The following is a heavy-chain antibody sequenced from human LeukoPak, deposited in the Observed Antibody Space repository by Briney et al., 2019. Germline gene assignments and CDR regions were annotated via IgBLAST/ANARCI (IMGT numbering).Heavy chain of an antibody. CDR3: ARGSYDFWSGYYPGYFDY. J-gene: IGHJ4*02. CDR1: GGSFSGYY. CDR2: INHSGST. D-gene: IGHD3-3*01. V-gene: IGHV4-34*01. Sequence: SETLSLTCAVYGGSFSGYYWSWIRQPPGKGLEWIGEINHSGSTNYNPSLKSRVTISVDTSKDQFSLKLSSVTAADTAVYYCARGSYDFWSGYYPGYFDYWGQGTLVTVSS.